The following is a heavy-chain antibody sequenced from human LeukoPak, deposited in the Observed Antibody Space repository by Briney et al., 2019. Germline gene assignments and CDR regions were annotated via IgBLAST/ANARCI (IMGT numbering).Heavy chain of an antibody. CDR3: ARIHSGYDHDAFDI. V-gene: IGHV1-46*01. D-gene: IGHD5-12*01. Sequence: ASVKVSCKASGYTFTSYYMHWVRQAPGQGLEWMGIINPSGGSTSYAQKFQGRVTMTRDMSTSTAYMELSSLRSEDTAVYYCARIHSGYDHDAFDIRGQGTMVTVSS. CDR2: INPSGGST. CDR1: GYTFTSYY. J-gene: IGHJ3*02.